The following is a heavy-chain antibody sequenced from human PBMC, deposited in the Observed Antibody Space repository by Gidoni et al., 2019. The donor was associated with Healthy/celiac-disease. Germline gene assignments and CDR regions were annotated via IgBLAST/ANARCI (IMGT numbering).Heavy chain of an antibody. CDR1: GGPISSAS. J-gene: IGHJ3*02. Sequence: QVQLQESGPGLVKPSETLSLTCTVPGGPISSASWGWSRQPAGKGLEWIGRIFTSGRTNYNPSLKSRVTMSVDTSKNQFSLKLSSVTAADTAVYYCARDWEDTNTRPQPDAFDIWGQGTMVTVSS. CDR2: IFTSGRT. V-gene: IGHV4-4*07. D-gene: IGHD5-18*01. CDR3: ARDWEDTNTRPQPDAFDI.